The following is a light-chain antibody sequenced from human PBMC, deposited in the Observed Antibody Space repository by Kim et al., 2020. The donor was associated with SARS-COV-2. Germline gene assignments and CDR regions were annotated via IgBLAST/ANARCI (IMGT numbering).Light chain of an antibody. CDR1: NIGSKS. J-gene: IGLJ3*02. CDR2: YDS. Sequence: SYELTQAPSVSVAPGKTATITCGGNNIGSKSVNWYQQKPGQAPVVVIYYDSDRPSGIPERFSGSNSGNTATLTISRVEAGDEADYYCQMWDSSSDHWVFGGGTQLTVL. V-gene: IGLV3-21*04. CDR3: QMWDSSSDHWV.